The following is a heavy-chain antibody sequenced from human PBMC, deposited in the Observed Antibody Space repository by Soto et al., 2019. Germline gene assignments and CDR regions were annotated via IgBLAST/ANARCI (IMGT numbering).Heavy chain of an antibody. Sequence: PGGSLRLSCAASGFTFSSYGMHWVRQAPGKGLEWVAVISYDGSNKYYADSVKGRFTISRDNSKNTLYLQMNSLRAEDTAVYYCAKVAKIGGWTDDAFDIWGQGTMVTVSS. D-gene: IGHD6-19*01. CDR3: AKVAKIGGWTDDAFDI. CDR2: ISYDGSNK. CDR1: GFTFSSYG. J-gene: IGHJ3*02. V-gene: IGHV3-30*18.